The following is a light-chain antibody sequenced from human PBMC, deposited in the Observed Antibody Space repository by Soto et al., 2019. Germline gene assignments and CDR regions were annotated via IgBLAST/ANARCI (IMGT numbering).Light chain of an antibody. J-gene: IGKJ4*01. Sequence: DIQMTQSPSTLSASVGDRVTITCRASQSISYWLAWYQQKPGKAPTVLIYQAYSLESGVPSRFSGSGSGTEFTLTISSLQPDDFATYYCQQYNSYSITFGGGTKVEMK. V-gene: IGKV1-5*03. CDR1: QSISYW. CDR2: QAY. CDR3: QQYNSYSIT.